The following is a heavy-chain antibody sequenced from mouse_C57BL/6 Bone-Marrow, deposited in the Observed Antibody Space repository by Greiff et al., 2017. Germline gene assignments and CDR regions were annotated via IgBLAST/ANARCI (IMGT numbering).Heavy chain of an antibody. V-gene: IGHV2-2*01. CDR1: GFSLTSYG. J-gene: IGHJ2*01. CDR2: IWSGGST. Sequence: VQLQQSGPGLVQPSQSLSITCTVSGFSLTSYGVHWVRQSPGKGLEWLGVIWSGGSTDYNAAFISRLSISKDNSKSQVFFKMNSLQADDTAIYYCGRNQGFFDYWGQGTTLTVSS. CDR3: GRNQGFFDY.